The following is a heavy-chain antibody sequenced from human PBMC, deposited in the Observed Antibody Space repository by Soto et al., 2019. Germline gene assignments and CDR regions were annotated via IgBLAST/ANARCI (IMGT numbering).Heavy chain of an antibody. D-gene: IGHD2-15*01. CDR2: ISAYNGNT. J-gene: IGHJ3*02. CDR1: GYTFTSYG. Sequence: ASVKVSCTASGYTFTSYGISWVRQAPGQGLEWMGWISAYNGNTNYAQKLQGRVTMTTDTSTSTAYMELRSLRSDDTAVYYCARDRTPKYCSGGSCYSDAFDIWGQGTMVTVSS. V-gene: IGHV1-18*01. CDR3: ARDRTPKYCSGGSCYSDAFDI.